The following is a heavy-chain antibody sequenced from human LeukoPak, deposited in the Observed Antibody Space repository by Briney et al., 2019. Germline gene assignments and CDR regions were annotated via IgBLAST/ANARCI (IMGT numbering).Heavy chain of an antibody. D-gene: IGHD3-10*01. Sequence: GGSLRLSCAASGFTVSSNYMSWVRQAPGKGLEWVSVIYSGGSTYYADSVKGRFTISRDDSTNTLYLQTNSLRAEDTAVYFCARDPDYYGMDVWGQGTTVTVSS. CDR2: IYSGGST. J-gene: IGHJ6*02. V-gene: IGHV3-53*01. CDR1: GFTVSSNY. CDR3: ARDPDYYGMDV.